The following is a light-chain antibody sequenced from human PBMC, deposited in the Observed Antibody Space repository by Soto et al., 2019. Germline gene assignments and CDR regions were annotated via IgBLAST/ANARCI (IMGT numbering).Light chain of an antibody. V-gene: IGKV1-5*03. CDR1: QSISSW. Sequence: DTQMAQSPSTLSASVGDRVTITCRASQSISSWLAWYQQKPGKAPKLLIYKASTLQSGVPSRFSGSASGTEFTLTISSLQPDDFATYYCQQYNSYPRTFGHGTKVEIK. CDR2: KAS. J-gene: IGKJ1*01. CDR3: QQYNSYPRT.